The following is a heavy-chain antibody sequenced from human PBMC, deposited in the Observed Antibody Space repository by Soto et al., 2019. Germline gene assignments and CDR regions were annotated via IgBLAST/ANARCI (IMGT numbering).Heavy chain of an antibody. V-gene: IGHV4-39*01. J-gene: IGHJ4*02. CDR2: IYYTGTT. D-gene: IGHD3-16*02. Sequence: ETLSLTCPASGGSIRSSSYFWGWIRQPPGKGLEWIGSIYYTGTTYYNPSLKSRVAISVDTSKNQFSLKLNSVTAADTAVYYCATQDYDYVWGSHRPPNYFDFWGQGTLVTVYS. CDR1: GGSIRSSSYF. CDR3: ATQDYDYVWGSHRPPNYFDF.